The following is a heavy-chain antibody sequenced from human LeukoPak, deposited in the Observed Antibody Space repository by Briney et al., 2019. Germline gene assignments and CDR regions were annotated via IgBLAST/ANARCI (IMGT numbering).Heavy chain of an antibody. V-gene: IGHV3-21*01. Sequence: GGSLRLSCAASGFTFSRYSMNWVRQAPGKGLEWVSSISSSSSYIYYADSVKGRFTISRDNAKNSLYLQMNSLRAEDTAVYYCARGPVVVVNDAFDIWGQGTMVTASS. CDR2: ISSSSSYI. CDR3: ARGPVVVVNDAFDI. D-gene: IGHD3-22*01. J-gene: IGHJ3*02. CDR1: GFTFSRYS.